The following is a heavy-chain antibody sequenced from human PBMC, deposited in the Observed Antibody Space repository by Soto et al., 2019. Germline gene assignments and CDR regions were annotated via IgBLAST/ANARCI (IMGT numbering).Heavy chain of an antibody. CDR2: INPSGGST. V-gene: IGHV1-46*01. D-gene: IGHD2-15*01. Sequence: ASVKVSCKASGYTFTSYYMHWVRQAPGQGLEWMGIINPSGGSTSYAQKFQGRVTMTRDTSTSTVYMELSSLRSEDTAVYYCARLIRGYCSGGSCEVNWFDPWGQGNLVTVSS. CDR1: GYTFTSYY. J-gene: IGHJ5*02. CDR3: ARLIRGYCSGGSCEVNWFDP.